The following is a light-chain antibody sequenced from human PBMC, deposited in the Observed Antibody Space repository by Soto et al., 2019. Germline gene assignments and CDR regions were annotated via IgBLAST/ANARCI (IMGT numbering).Light chain of an antibody. CDR2: GVS. CDR3: QQYMSSVT. Sequence: EIVLTQSPGSLSLSPGERATLSCRASQSVDSTFFAWYQKKPGQAPRLLMYGVSKRATGIPDRFSGSGSGTAFTLTISRLEPEVFAVYYCQQYMSSVTFGQGTRVEIK. V-gene: IGKV3-20*01. CDR1: QSVDSTF. J-gene: IGKJ1*01.